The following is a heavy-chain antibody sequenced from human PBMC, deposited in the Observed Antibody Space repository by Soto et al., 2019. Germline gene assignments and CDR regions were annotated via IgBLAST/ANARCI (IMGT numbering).Heavy chain of an antibody. V-gene: IGHV2-5*01. Sequence: QITLKESGPTLVKPTQTLTLTCTFSGFSLSTSGVGVGWIRQPPGKALEWLALIYWNDDKRYSPSLKSRLTITKDTSKNQVVLTMTNMDPVDTAIYYCAHRSSLGYSSGWYFDYWGQGTLVTVSS. CDR3: AHRSSLGYSSGWYFDY. CDR1: GFSLSTSGVG. D-gene: IGHD6-19*01. CDR2: IYWNDDK. J-gene: IGHJ4*02.